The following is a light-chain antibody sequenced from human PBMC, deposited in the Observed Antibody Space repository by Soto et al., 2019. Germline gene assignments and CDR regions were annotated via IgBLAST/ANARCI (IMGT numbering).Light chain of an antibody. V-gene: IGKV1-5*01. CDR2: DAF. Sequence: DIQMTQFPSTLSASVGDRVTITCRASQSINNWLAWYQQKPGKAPKLLIFDAFSLESGVPFRFGGSGFGTEFTLTISSLQPDDSATYYCQQYKTYSRTFGGGTKVEIK. CDR3: QQYKTYSRT. CDR1: QSINNW. J-gene: IGKJ4*01.